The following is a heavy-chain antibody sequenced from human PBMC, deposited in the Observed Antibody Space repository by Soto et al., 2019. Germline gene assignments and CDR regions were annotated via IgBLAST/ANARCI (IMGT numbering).Heavy chain of an antibody. CDR2: FNPNSGDT. V-gene: IGHV1-2*02. Sequence: QVQLVHSGAEVKKPGASVKVSCRASGYTFTAYSMHWVRQAPGQGLEWMGWFNPNSGDTIYAQKFQGRVTLTRDTSISTADMELYSLTSDDTAVYYCAREASAVISLDYWGQGTLVTVSS. CDR3: AREASAVISLDY. D-gene: IGHD6-19*01. CDR1: GYTFTAYS. J-gene: IGHJ4*02.